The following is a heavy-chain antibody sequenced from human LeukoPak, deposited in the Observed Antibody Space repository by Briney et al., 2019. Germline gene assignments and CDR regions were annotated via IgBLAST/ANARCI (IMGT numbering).Heavy chain of an antibody. Sequence: GGSLRLSCAASGFTFSSYSMNWVRQAPGKGLEWVSYISSSSSTIYYADSVKGRFTISRDNAKNSLYLQMNSLRAEDTAVYYCARDATIFGVVTWAFDIWGQGTMVTVSS. D-gene: IGHD3-3*01. J-gene: IGHJ3*02. CDR2: ISSSSSTI. V-gene: IGHV3-48*01. CDR3: ARDATIFGVVTWAFDI. CDR1: GFTFSSYS.